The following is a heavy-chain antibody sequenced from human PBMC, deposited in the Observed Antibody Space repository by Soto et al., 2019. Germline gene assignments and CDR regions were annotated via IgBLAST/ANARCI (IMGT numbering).Heavy chain of an antibody. V-gene: IGHV6-1*01. CDR1: WGSVSSNTAT. Sequence: SQTLSLTCAISWGSVSSNTATWNWVRQSPSRGLEWLGRTYYRSNWNFDYALSVKSRITINPDTSKNQFSLQLNSLTPEDTAVYYCAGDLDIHHGLGYWGPGTSVTVSS. D-gene: IGHD6-19*01. CDR2: TYYRSNWNF. J-gene: IGHJ4*02. CDR3: AGDLDIHHGLGY.